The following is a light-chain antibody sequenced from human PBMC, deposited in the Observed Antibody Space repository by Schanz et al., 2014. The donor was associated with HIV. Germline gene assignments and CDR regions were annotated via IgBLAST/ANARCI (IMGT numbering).Light chain of an antibody. V-gene: IGLV2-14*03. CDR3: SSYTRGSTYV. Sequence: QSALTQPASVSGSPGQSITISCAGTSSDVGGDNFPSWYQQHPGRAPKLLVYDVTNRPSGVSNRFSGSKSGNTASLTISGLQPEDEADYYCSSYTRGSTYVFGSGTKLTVL. CDR2: DVT. J-gene: IGLJ1*01. CDR1: SSDVGGDNF.